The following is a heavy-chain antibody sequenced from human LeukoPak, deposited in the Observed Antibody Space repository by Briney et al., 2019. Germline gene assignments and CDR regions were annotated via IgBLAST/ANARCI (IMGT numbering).Heavy chain of an antibody. CDR3: AKGRYSSSWYLGQYYFDY. J-gene: IGHJ4*02. CDR1: GFTFSSYA. D-gene: IGHD6-13*01. V-gene: IGHV3-23*01. CDR2: ISGSGGST. Sequence: GGSLRPSCAASGFTFSSYAMSWVRQAPGKGLEWVSAISGSGGSTYYADSVKGRFTISRDNSKNTLYLQMSSLRAEDTAVYYCAKGRYSSSWYLGQYYFDYWGQGTLVTVSS.